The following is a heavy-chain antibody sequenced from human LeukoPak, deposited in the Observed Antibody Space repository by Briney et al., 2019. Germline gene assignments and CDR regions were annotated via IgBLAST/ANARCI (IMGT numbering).Heavy chain of an antibody. V-gene: IGHV3-30*04. CDR2: ISYDGSNK. CDR1: GFTFSSYA. J-gene: IGHJ6*02. Sequence: GGSLRLSCAASGFTFSSYAMHWVRQAPGKGLEWVAVISYDGSNKYYADSVKGRFTISRDNSKNTLYLQMNSLRAEDTAVYYCARDRPYSGYDSRPLNLYYYGMDVWGQGTTVTVSS. D-gene: IGHD5-12*01. CDR3: ARDRPYSGYDSRPLNLYYYGMDV.